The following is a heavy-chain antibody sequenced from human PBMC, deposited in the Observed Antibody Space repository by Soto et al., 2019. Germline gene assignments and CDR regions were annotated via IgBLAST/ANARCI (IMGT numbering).Heavy chain of an antibody. Sequence: TLSPTCTVSGGSITIGASYWSWIRQPPGKGLGWSGYIYYSGSTYYNPTLKSRVTISLDTSKNQFSLNLSSVTAADTAVYYCARTHYADRSGSDYWGQGTLVTVSS. CDR3: ARTHYADRSGSDY. CDR1: GGSITIGASY. V-gene: IGHV4-30-4*08. J-gene: IGHJ4*02. CDR2: IYYSGST. D-gene: IGHD3-22*01.